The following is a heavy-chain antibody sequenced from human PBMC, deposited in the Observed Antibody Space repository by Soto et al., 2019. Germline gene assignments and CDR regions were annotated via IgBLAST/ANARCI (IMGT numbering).Heavy chain of an antibody. CDR2: ISAYNGNT. CDR3: ARAITRVRGEEMTTQSWFDP. D-gene: IGHD3-10*01. V-gene: IGHV1-18*01. CDR1: GYTFTSYG. Sequence: QVQLVQSGAEVKKPGASVKVSCKASGYTFTSYGISWVRQAPGQGLEWMGWISAYNGNTNYAQKLQGRVTMTTDTSTSTAYMELRSLRSDDTAVYYCARAITRVRGEEMTTQSWFDPWGQGTLFTVSS. J-gene: IGHJ5*02.